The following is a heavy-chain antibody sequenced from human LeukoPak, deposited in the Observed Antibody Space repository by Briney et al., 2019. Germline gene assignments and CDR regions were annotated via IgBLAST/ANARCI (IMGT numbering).Heavy chain of an antibody. V-gene: IGHV1-3*01. CDR1: GYTFSSHT. CDR3: ARAYCTGGSCLYYYYYGMDV. J-gene: IGHJ6*02. D-gene: IGHD2-15*01. CDR2: INAGNGNT. Sequence: ASVKVSCKASGYTFSSHTMHWVRQAPGQRLEWMGWINAGNGNTKYSQKFQGRVIITRDTSASTAYMELRSLRSEDTAVYYCARAYCTGGSCLYYYYYGMDVWGQGTTVTVSS.